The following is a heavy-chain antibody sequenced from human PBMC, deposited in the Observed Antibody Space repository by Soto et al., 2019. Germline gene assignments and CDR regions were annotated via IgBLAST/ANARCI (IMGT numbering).Heavy chain of an antibody. CDR3: ARDSHSQRLNHRWGGGYMDV. CDR2: IYFSGRT. CDR1: GGSISNGGYY. J-gene: IGHJ6*03. D-gene: IGHD6-25*01. Sequence: QVQLQESGPGLVKPSQTLSLTCVVSGGSISNGGYYWSWIRQHPGKGLEWIGAIYFSGRTYYNPSLKSRATISVATPKNQFALKLSSVTAADTGVYYCARDSHSQRLNHRWGGGYMDVWGKGTTVAVSS. V-gene: IGHV4-31*11.